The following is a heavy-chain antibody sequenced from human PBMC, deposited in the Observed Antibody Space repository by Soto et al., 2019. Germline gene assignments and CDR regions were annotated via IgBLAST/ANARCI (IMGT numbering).Heavy chain of an antibody. CDR1: GYTFTSYG. Sequence: ASVKVSCKASGYTFTSYGISWVRQAPGQGLEWMGWISAYNGNTNYAQKPQGRVTMTTDTSTSTAYMELRSLRSDDTAVYYCARGLPTYSSGWWVYWGQGTLVTVSS. CDR3: ARGLPTYSSGWWVY. CDR2: ISAYNGNT. J-gene: IGHJ4*02. V-gene: IGHV1-18*04. D-gene: IGHD6-19*01.